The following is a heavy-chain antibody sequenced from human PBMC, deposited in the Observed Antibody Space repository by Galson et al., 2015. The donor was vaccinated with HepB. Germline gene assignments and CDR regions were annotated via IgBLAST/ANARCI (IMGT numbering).Heavy chain of an antibody. Sequence: SLRLSCAASGFTFSSYSMNWVRQAPGKGLEWVSYISSSSSTIYYADSVKGRFTISRDNAKNSLYLQMDSLRDEDTAVYYCARHAVRRLRQYNFAEYFQHWGQGTLVTVSS. V-gene: IGHV3-48*02. J-gene: IGHJ1*01. D-gene: IGHD1-20*01. CDR2: ISSSSSTI. CDR1: GFTFSSYS. CDR3: ARHAVRRLRQYNFAEYFQH.